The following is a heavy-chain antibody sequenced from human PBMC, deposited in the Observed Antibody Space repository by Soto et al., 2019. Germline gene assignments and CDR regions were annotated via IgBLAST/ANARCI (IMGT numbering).Heavy chain of an antibody. D-gene: IGHD6-13*01. J-gene: IGHJ6*03. CDR1: GFTFSSFS. CDR2: ISGSGGST. V-gene: IGHV3-23*01. CDR3: AKAGAAKTHYYYYYYMDV. Sequence: SGGSPILSCASSGFTFSSFSMILVRPDPGKGLEWVSAISGSGGSTYYADSVKGRFTISRDNSKNTLYLQMNSLRAEDTAVYYCAKAGAAKTHYYYYYYMDVRGKGTTVTVSS.